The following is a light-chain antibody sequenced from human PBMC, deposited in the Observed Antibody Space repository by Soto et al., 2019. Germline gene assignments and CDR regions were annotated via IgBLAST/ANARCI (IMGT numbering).Light chain of an antibody. CDR2: GAS. CDR1: QSVSSNY. CDR3: QQYGSSSWT. Sequence: EIVLTQSPGTLSLSPGERATLSCRASQSVSSNYLAWYQQKPGQAPRLLIYGASSRATGIPDRFSGSGSGTDFTLTISRLEPEDFAVYICQQYGSSSWTFGQGTKVEIK. J-gene: IGKJ1*01. V-gene: IGKV3-20*01.